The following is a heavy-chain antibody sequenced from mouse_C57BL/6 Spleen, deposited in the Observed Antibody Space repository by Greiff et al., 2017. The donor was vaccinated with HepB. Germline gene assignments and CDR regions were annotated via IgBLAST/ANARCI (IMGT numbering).Heavy chain of an antibody. D-gene: IGHD2-1*01. J-gene: IGHJ2*01. CDR1: GFTFSDYG. Sequence: EVNLVESGGGLVKPGGSLKLSCAASGFTFSDYGMHWVRQAPEKGLEWVAYISSGSSTIYYADTVKGRFTISRDNAKNTLFLQMTSLRSEDTAMYYCARVGYYGNYEGFDYWGQGTTLTVSS. CDR3: ARVGYYGNYEGFDY. V-gene: IGHV5-17*01. CDR2: ISSGSSTI.